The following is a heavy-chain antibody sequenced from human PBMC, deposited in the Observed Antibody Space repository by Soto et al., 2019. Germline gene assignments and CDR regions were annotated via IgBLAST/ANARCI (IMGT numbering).Heavy chain of an antibody. CDR3: AHSVDIVTTEVFDY. Sequence: SGPTLVKPTQTLTLTCTFSGFSLSSSGVSVGWIRQPPGKALEWLALIYWNDDSRYSPSLRSRLTITKDTSKNQVVLTMTNMDSVDTATYYCAHSVDIVTTEVFDYWGQGTLVTVSS. CDR1: GFSLSSSGVS. CDR2: IYWNDDS. D-gene: IGHD5-12*01. J-gene: IGHJ4*02. V-gene: IGHV2-5*01.